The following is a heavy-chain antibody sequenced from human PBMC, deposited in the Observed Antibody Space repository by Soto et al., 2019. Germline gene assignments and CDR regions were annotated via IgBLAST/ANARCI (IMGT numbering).Heavy chain of an antibody. J-gene: IGHJ4*02. V-gene: IGHV1-69*06. CDR1: GGTFINSA. CDR3: ATSSGLFGPYSAVPDE. D-gene: IGHD5-12*01. Sequence: QVQLVQSGAVLTTPGSSVKVSCKGSGGTFINSAITWVRQAPRQGLEWVGMIIPLFGSTNSAPKFRGRLTFTADTSPNTSFMELPRLRPNDTAVYYCATSSGLFGPYSAVPDEWGQGIPVTVSS. CDR2: IIPLFGST.